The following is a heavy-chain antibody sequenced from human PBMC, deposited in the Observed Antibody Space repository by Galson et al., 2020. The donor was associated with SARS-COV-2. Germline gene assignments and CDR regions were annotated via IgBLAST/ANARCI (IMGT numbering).Heavy chain of an antibody. CDR1: GGSISIYY. V-gene: IGHV4-59*01. Sequence: SETLSLTCTVSGGSISIYYWNWIRQPPGKGLEWIGHINYSGSTKYNPSLKSRVIISVDTSKNQVSLKLNSVTDADTALYYCARDDPTYYDFWSGHSPPLGALDIWGQGTVVIVSS. CDR2: INYSGST. D-gene: IGHD3-3*01. J-gene: IGHJ3*02. CDR3: ARDDPTYYDFWSGHSPPLGALDI.